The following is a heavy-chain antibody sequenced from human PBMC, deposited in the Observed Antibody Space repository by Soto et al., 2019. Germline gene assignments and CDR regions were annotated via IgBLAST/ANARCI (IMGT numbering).Heavy chain of an antibody. Sequence: LRLSCAVSGFNVMSYWMSWVRQAPGKGLEWVASVKEDGSELYYLHSVRGRFSISRDSAGNALHLTMNYLSAEDTGVYFCARDIGFDYVNWGQGIPVTVSS. CDR2: VKEDGSEL. CDR3: ARDIGFDYVN. CDR1: GFNVMSYW. D-gene: IGHD3-16*01. V-gene: IGHV3-7*01. J-gene: IGHJ4*02.